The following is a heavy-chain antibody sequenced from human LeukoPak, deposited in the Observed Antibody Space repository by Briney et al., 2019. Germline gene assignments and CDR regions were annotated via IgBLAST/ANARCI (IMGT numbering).Heavy chain of an antibody. J-gene: IGHJ4*02. V-gene: IGHV4-61*02. CDR2: IYTSGST. CDR1: GGSISSSSYY. Sequence: TSETLSLTCTVSGGSISSSSYYWSWIRQPAGKGLEWIGRIYTSGSTYYNPSLKSRVTISVDTSKNQFSLKLSSVTAADTAVYYCARDRYGDYLNWGQGTLVTVSS. D-gene: IGHD4-17*01. CDR3: ARDRYGDYLN.